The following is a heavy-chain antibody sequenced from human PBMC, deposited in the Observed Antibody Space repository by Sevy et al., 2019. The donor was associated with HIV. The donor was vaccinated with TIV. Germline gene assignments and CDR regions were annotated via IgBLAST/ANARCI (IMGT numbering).Heavy chain of an antibody. CDR3: AGGGALDY. V-gene: IGHV3-7*01. J-gene: IGHJ4*02. D-gene: IGHD1-26*01. CDR1: EFTFSAYW. CDR2: IKQDGSEK. Sequence: GGFLRLSCAASEFTFSAYWMTWIRQAPGKGLEWVANIKQDGSEKYYGDSVKGRFTSSRDNAKNSLYLQMNSLRVEDSAVYYCAGGGALDYWGQGTLVHVSS.